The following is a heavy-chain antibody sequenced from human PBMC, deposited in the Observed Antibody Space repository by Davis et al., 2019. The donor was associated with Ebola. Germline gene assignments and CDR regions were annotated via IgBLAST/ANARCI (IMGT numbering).Heavy chain of an antibody. D-gene: IGHD3-10*01. J-gene: IGHJ4*02. CDR2: IYYSGST. CDR1: GGSISSYY. Sequence: MPGGSLRLSCTVSGGSISSYYWSWIRQPPGKGLEWIGYIYYSGSTNYNPSLKSRVTISVDTSKNQFSLKLSSVTAADTAVYYCARLPGAGGFDYWGQGTLVTVSS. CDR3: ARLPGAGGFDY. V-gene: IGHV4-59*01.